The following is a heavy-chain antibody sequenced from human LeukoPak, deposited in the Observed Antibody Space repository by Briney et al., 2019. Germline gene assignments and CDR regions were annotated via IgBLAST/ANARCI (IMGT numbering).Heavy chain of an antibody. D-gene: IGHD2-2*01. CDR3: ARDGPSNCSSTSCYYYYYYYMDV. V-gene: IGHV1-2*02. CDR1: GYTFTGYY. J-gene: IGHJ6*03. CDR2: INPNSGGT. Sequence: ASVKVSCKASGYTFTGYYMHWVRQAPGQGLEWMGWINPNSGGTNYAQKFQGRVTMTRDTSISTAYMELNRLRSDDTAVYYCARDGPSNCSSTSCYYYYYYYMDVWGKGTTVTISS.